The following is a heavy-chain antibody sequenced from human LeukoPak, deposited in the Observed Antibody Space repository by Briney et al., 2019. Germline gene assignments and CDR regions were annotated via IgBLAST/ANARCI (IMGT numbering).Heavy chain of an antibody. D-gene: IGHD4-11*01. CDR2: IYYSGST. CDR3: AKMTPVTSFQLLVLAS. V-gene: IGHV4-59*01. CDR1: GGSISSYY. Sequence: SETLSLTCTVSGGSISSYYWSWIRQPPGKGLEWSGDIYYSGSTNYNPSLKSRVTISVDTSKNQFSLKLSSVTAADTAVYYCAKMTPVTSFQLLVLASWGPGTLVTISS. J-gene: IGHJ4*02.